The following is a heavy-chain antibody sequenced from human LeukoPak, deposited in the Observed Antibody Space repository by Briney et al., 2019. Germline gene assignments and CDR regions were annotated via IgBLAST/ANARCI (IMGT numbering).Heavy chain of an antibody. D-gene: IGHD3-10*01. V-gene: IGHV3-30*04. CDR1: GFTFSSYA. Sequence: PGGSLRLSCAASGFTFSSYAMHWVRQAPGRGLEWVAVISYDGSNKYYADSVKGRFTISRDNSKNTLYLQMNSLRAEDTAVYYCAGQYSSGPRPFQHWGQGTLVTVSS. J-gene: IGHJ1*01. CDR3: AGQYSSGPRPFQH. CDR2: ISYDGSNK.